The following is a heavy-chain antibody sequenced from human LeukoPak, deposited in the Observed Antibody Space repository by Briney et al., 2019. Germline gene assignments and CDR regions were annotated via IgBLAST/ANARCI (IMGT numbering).Heavy chain of an antibody. CDR1: GYTFIDYY. Sequence: ASVKVSCKASGYTFIDYYMHWVRQAPGQGLEWMGWINPNSGATNYAQKFQGRVTMTRDPSINTAYMELSRLTSGGTAVYFCARDNGDYGRDYWGQGTLVTVSS. CDR3: ARDNGDYGRDY. D-gene: IGHD4-17*01. V-gene: IGHV1-2*02. J-gene: IGHJ4*02. CDR2: INPNSGAT.